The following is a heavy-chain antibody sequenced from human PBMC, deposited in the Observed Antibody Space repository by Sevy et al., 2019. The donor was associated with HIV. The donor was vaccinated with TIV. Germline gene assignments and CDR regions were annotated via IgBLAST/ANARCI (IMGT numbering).Heavy chain of an antibody. CDR1: GGSISSYY. J-gene: IGHJ6*03. CDR2: IYYSGST. D-gene: IGHD3-22*01. Sequence: SETLSLTCTVSGGSISSYYWSWIRQPPGKGLEWIGYIYYSGSTNYNPSLKSRVTISVDTSKNQFSLKLSSVTAADTAVYYCARVGRYYYHSSGYYYVLNYYYYMDVWGKGTTVTVSS. V-gene: IGHV4-59*01. CDR3: ARVGRYYYHSSGYYYVLNYYYYMDV.